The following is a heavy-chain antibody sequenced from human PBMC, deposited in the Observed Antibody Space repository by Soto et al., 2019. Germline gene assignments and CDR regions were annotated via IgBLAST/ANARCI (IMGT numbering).Heavy chain of an antibody. CDR3: ARGTRDYYYYYGMDV. D-gene: IGHD4-17*01. Sequence: ASVKVSCKASGYTFTSYYMHWVRQAPGQGLEWMGWINPNSGGTNYAQKVQGWVTMTRDTSISTAYMELSKLRSDDTAVYYCARGTRDYYYYYGMDVWGQGTTVTVSS. CDR2: INPNSGGT. CDR1: GYTFTSYY. V-gene: IGHV1-2*04. J-gene: IGHJ6*02.